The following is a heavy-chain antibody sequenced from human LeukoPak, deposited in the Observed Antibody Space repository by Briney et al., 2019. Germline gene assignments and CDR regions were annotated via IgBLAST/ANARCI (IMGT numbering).Heavy chain of an antibody. CDR2: ISYDGSNK. V-gene: IGHV3-30*18. CDR3: AKVLLWFGELYFDY. CDR1: GFTFSSYG. Sequence: PGGSLRLSCAASGFTFSSYGMHWVRQAPGKGLEWVAVISYDGSNKYYADSVKGRFTISRDNSKNTLYLQMNSLRAEDTAVYYCAKVLLWFGELYFDYWGQGTLVTVSS. D-gene: IGHD3-10*01. J-gene: IGHJ4*02.